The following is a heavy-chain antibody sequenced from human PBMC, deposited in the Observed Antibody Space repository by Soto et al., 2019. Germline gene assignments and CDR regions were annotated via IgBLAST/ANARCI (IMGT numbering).Heavy chain of an antibody. CDR1: GGSISSGGYY. Sequence: SETLSLTCTVSGGSISSGGYYWSWIRQRPGKGLEWIGYIYFSGSAYYTPSLKSRVTISVDTSKNQFFLKLSSVTAADTAVYYCARDRTAAEAFDIWGQGTMVTVSS. J-gene: IGHJ3*02. V-gene: IGHV4-31*03. CDR2: IYFSGSA. CDR3: ARDRTAAEAFDI. D-gene: IGHD6-13*01.